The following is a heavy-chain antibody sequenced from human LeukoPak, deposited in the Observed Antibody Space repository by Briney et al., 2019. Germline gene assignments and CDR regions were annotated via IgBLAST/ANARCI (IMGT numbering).Heavy chain of an antibody. CDR1: GFTFSSYA. CDR3: ARGGYSGAYYREFYDS. J-gene: IGHJ4*02. D-gene: IGHD1-26*01. CDR2: ISGSGGST. V-gene: IGHV3-23*01. Sequence: GGSLRLSCAASGFTFSSYAMSWVRQAPGKGLEWVSAISGSGGSTYYADSVKGRFTISRDNSKNTLFLQMNSLRAEDTAVYYCARGGYSGAYYREFYDSWGQGTLVTVSS.